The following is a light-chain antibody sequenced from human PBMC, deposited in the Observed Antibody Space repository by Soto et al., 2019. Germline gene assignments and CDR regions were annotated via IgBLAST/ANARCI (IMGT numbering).Light chain of an antibody. J-gene: IGLJ2*01. V-gene: IGLV2-23*02. CDR2: AVS. Sequence: QSVLTQPASVSRSPGQSITISCTGTSGDVGSYNLVSWYQQLPGKAPKFIIYAVSKRPSGVSNRFSGSKSGNTASLTISGLQAEDEAHYYCCSYAGTTTHVVFGGGTKVTVL. CDR3: CSYAGTTTHVV. CDR1: SGDVGSYNL.